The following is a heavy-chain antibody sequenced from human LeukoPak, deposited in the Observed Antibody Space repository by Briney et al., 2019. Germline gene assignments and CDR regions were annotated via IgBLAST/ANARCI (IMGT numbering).Heavy chain of an antibody. CDR1: GFTFSSYA. Sequence: PGGSLRLSCAASGFTFSSYAMSWVRQAPGKGLKWVSTINDNGDGTYYADSVKGRFTISRDNSYNTVSLQMNSLRDEDTGVYYCAKGLRTGVGLYMGYHYYMDVWGKGATVTVSS. D-gene: IGHD1-26*01. J-gene: IGHJ6*03. CDR3: AKGLRTGVGLYMGYHYYMDV. CDR2: INDNGDGT. V-gene: IGHV3-23*01.